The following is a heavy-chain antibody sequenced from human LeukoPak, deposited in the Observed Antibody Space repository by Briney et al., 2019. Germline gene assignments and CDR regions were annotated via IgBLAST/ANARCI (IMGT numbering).Heavy chain of an antibody. J-gene: IGHJ1*01. CDR3: AVQIRAQYYDSSGYFFHH. CDR1: GYTFTSFG. V-gene: IGHV1-18*01. D-gene: IGHD3-22*01. Sequence: ASVKVSCRASGYTFTSFGIIWVRQAPGQGLEWMGWISAYNGNTKYAQKLQGRVTMTTDTSTSTAYMELRSLRSDDTAVYYCAVQIRAQYYDSSGYFFHHWGQGTLVTVSS. CDR2: ISAYNGNT.